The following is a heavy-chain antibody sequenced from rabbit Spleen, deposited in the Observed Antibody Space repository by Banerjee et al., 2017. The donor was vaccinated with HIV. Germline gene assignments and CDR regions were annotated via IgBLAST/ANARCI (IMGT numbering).Heavy chain of an antibody. D-gene: IGHD1-1*01. CDR2: INIVTGKS. J-gene: IGHJ4*01. Sequence: QEQLEESGGDLVKPEGSLTLTCTASGFDLSSSYSMGWVRQAPGKGLEWIACINIVTGKSVYASWAKGRFTMSRTASTTVTLQMTSLTAADTATYICARDLVTAIGWNFNLWGPGTLVTVS. CDR1: GFDLSSSYS. CDR3: ARDLVTAIGWNFNL. V-gene: IGHV1S45*01.